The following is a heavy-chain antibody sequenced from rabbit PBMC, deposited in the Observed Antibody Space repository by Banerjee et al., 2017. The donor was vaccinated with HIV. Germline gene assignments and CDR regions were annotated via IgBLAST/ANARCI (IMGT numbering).Heavy chain of an antibody. CDR1: GFDFSSYY. D-gene: IGHD7-1*01. V-gene: IGHV1S7*01. CDR3: LRRWHSTDL. Sequence: QLKETGGGLVQPGGSLTLSCKASGFDFSSYYMSWVRQAPGKGLEWIGIIYADKGSPDYASWVNGRFTISSDNAQNTVDLQMSSLTAADTATYFCLRRWHSTDLWGPGTL. J-gene: IGHJ4*01. CDR2: IYADKGSP.